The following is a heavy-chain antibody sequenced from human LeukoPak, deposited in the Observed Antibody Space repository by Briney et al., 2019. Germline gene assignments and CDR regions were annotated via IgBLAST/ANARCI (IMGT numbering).Heavy chain of an antibody. V-gene: IGHV1-69*05. CDR3: ARDTHYDFWSGYRSYYYYYMDV. CDR2: IIPIFGTA. J-gene: IGHJ6*03. Sequence: VASVKVSCKASGGTFSSYAISWVRQAPGQGLEWMGGIIPIFGTANYAQKFQGRVTITTDESTSTAYMELSSLRSEDTAVYYCARDTHYDFWSGYRSYYYYYMDVWGKGTTVTVSS. CDR1: GGTFSSYA. D-gene: IGHD3-3*01.